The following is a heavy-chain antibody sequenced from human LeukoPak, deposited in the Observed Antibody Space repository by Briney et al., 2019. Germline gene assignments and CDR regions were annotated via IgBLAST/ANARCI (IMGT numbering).Heavy chain of an antibody. CDR2: IYYSGST. J-gene: IGHJ4*02. CDR3: ARGEKYYDILTGYSHFDY. D-gene: IGHD3-9*01. V-gene: IGHV4-59*01. CDR1: GGSISSYC. Sequence: SETLSLTCTVSGGSISSYCWSWIRQPPGKGLEWIGYIYYSGSTNYNPSLKSRVTISVDTSKNQFSLKLSSVTAADTAVYYCARGEKYYDILTGYSHFDYWGQGTLVTVSS.